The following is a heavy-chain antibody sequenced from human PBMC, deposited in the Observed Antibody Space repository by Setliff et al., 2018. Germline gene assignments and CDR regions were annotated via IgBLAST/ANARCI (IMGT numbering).Heavy chain of an antibody. CDR1: GYSISSGFS. D-gene: IGHD3-10*01. CDR2: ILFSGDT. V-gene: IGHV4-38-2*02. CDR3: ARDNRARHCMDV. J-gene: IGHJ6*03. Sequence: KASETLSLTCAVSGYSISSGFSWVWIRQSPGKGLEWIGRILFSGDTYYNPSLNSRVTISADTSKNQFSLNLSSVTAADTAVYYCARDNRARHCMDVWGKGTTVTVSS.